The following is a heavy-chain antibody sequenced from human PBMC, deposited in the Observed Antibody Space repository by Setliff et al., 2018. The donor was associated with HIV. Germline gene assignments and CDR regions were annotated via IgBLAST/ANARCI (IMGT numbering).Heavy chain of an antibody. CDR2: MNPNSGNT. Sequence: ASVKVSCKASGYTFTNYDINWVRQATGQGLEWMGRMNPNSGNTEYAQQFQGRVTMTRNTSISTAYMELSSLRSEDTAIYYCARGHSGNDYWGQGTLVTISS. CDR1: GYTFTNYD. D-gene: IGHD1-1*01. CDR3: ARGHSGNDY. J-gene: IGHJ4*02. V-gene: IGHV1-8*02.